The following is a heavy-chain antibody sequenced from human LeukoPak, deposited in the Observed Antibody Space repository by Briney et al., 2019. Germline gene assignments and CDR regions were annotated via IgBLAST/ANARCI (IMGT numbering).Heavy chain of an antibody. V-gene: IGHV5-51*01. CDR1: GYSFTSYW. CDR3: ARRFSMERFGELLYYFDY. Sequence: GESLKISCKGSGYSFTSYWIGWVRQMPGKGLEWMGIIYPGDSDTRYSPSFQGQVTISADKSISTAYLQWSSLKASDTAMYYCARRFSMERFGELLYYFDYWGQGTLVTVSS. J-gene: IGHJ4*02. CDR2: IYPGDSDT. D-gene: IGHD3-10*01.